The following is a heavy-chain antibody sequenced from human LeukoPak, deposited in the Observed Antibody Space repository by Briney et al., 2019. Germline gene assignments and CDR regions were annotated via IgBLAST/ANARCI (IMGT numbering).Heavy chain of an antibody. J-gene: IGHJ4*02. D-gene: IGHD3-10*01. CDR3: ARDYGGH. V-gene: IGHV3-7*03. Sequence: GGSLRLFCGASGFIFSDYWMSWVRQAPGKGLEWVANIKQDGNEMYYMDSVKGRLNISRDNNKHSVYLQINSLRVEDPAVYFCARDYGGHWGRGTLVTVPS. CDR2: IKQDGNEM. CDR1: GFIFSDYW.